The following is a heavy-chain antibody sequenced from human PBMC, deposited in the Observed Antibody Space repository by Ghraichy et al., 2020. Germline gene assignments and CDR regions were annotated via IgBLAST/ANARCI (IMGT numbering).Heavy chain of an antibody. J-gene: IGHJ5*02. CDR2: FYYNGST. D-gene: IGHD2-21*02. Sequence: ESLNISCTVSGGSISSSTYYWGWIRQPPGKGLECIGTFYYNGSTYYNPSLKSRVTISVDTSKNQFSLKLSSVTAADTAVFYCARAMRTGDFGRGWFDPWGQGTLVTVSS. V-gene: IGHV4-39*01. CDR3: ARAMRTGDFGRGWFDP. CDR1: GGSISSSTYY.